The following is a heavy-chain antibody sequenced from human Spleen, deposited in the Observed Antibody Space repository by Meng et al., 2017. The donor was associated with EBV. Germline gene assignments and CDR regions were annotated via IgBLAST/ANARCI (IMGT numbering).Heavy chain of an antibody. CDR3: ATAHCSGGGCPGGS. D-gene: IGHD2-15*01. V-gene: IGHV4-4*02. J-gene: IGHJ5*02. CDR2: IYHSGHT. CDR1: GDSIYSINW. Sequence: QVQLQESGPGLVKPSGTLSLTSAVSGDSIYSINWWNWVRQPPGKGLEWIGEIYHSGHTNYNPSLRSRVIMSVDKSKNQFSLDLTSVTAADTAIYYCATAHCSGGGCPGGSWGQGTLVTVSS.